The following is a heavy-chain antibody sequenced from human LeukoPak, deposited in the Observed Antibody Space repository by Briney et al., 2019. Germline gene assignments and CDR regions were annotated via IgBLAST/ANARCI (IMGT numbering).Heavy chain of an antibody. J-gene: IGHJ4*02. V-gene: IGHV1-2*02. Sequence: ASVKVSCKASGYTLTGYYLHWVRQAPRQGLEWMGWINPNSGDTNFAQKFQGRVTMTRDTSISTAYMELSRLRSDDTAVYYCARGAAAAGPIDYWGQGTLVTVSS. CDR1: GYTLTGYY. D-gene: IGHD6-13*01. CDR3: ARGAAAAGPIDY. CDR2: INPNSGDT.